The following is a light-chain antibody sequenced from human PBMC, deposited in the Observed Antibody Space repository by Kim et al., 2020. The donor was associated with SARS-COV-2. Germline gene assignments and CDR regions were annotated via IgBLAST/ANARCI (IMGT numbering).Light chain of an antibody. V-gene: IGKV3-11*01. CDR3: HQRYIWPQG. CDR2: DAS. CDR1: QSVYSY. Sequence: EIVLTQSPATLSLSPGERATLSCRASQSVYSYLAWYQQKPGQAPRLLISDASTRATGIPARFSGSGSGTDFTLTISSLEPEDFAVYYCHQRYIWPQGFCQGTKVDIK. J-gene: IGKJ1*01.